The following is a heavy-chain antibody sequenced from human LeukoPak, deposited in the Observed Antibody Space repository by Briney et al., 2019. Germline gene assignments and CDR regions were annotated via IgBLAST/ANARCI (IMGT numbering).Heavy chain of an antibody. D-gene: IGHD2-2*01. CDR2: IKRDGSEK. V-gene: IGHV3-7*01. J-gene: IGHJ4*02. Sequence: GGSLRLSCVASGFTFSSYCMSWVRQAPGKGLEWVANIKRDGSEKYYVDSVKGRFTISRDNAKNSLYLQVNSLRAEDTAMYYCASYCSSTSYYSFDYWGQGTLVTVSS. CDR1: GFTFSSYC. CDR3: ASYCSSTSYYSFDY.